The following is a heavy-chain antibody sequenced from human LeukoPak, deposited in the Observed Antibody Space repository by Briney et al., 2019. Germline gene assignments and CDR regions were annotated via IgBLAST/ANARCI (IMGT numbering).Heavy chain of an antibody. CDR1: GGSISSSSYY. CDR3: ARSRLAIHY. D-gene: IGHD3-22*01. J-gene: IGHJ4*02. V-gene: IGHV4-39*07. Sequence: PSETLSLTCTVSGGSISSSSYYWGWIRQPPGKGLEWIGSIYYSGSTYYNPSLKSRVTISVDTSKNQFSLKLSSVTAADTAVYYCARSRLAIHYWGQGTLVTVSS. CDR2: IYYSGST.